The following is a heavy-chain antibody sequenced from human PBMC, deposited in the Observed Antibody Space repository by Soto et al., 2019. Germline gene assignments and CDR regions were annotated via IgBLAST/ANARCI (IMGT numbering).Heavy chain of an antibody. CDR3: TVSDDYYMDV. V-gene: IGHV3-33*08. Sequence: GGSLRLSCAASGFTFSSYAMSWVRQAPGKGLEWVAVIWYDGSNKYYADSVKGRFTISRDNSKNTLYLQMNSLRAEDTAVYYCTVSDDYYMDVWGKGTTVTVSS. J-gene: IGHJ6*03. D-gene: IGHD3-10*01. CDR1: GFTFSSYA. CDR2: IWYDGSNK.